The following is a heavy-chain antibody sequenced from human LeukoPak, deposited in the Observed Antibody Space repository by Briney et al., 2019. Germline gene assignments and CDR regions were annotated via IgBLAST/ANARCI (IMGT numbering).Heavy chain of an antibody. Sequence: GGSLRLSCAVSGFTFSSYAMHWVRQAPGKGLEWVALISYDGSNKHYADSVKGRFTISRDNSKNTLYLQMNSLRAEDTAVYYCAREEAAAALGYMDAWGKGTTVTVSS. CDR1: GFTFSSYA. CDR3: AREEAAAALGYMDA. D-gene: IGHD6-13*01. V-gene: IGHV3-30-3*01. J-gene: IGHJ6*03. CDR2: ISYDGSNK.